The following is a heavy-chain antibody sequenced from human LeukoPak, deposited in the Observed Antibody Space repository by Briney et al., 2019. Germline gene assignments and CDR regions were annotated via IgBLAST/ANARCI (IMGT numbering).Heavy chain of an antibody. Sequence: ASVKVSCKASGYTFTGYYMHWVRQAPGQGLEWMARINPNSGGTNYAQKFQGRVTMTRDTSISTAYMELSRLRSDDTAVYYCARSRYYYDSSGYYIDYWGQGTLVTVSS. CDR3: ARSRYYYDSSGYYIDY. D-gene: IGHD3-22*01. CDR2: INPNSGGT. J-gene: IGHJ4*02. V-gene: IGHV1-2*06. CDR1: GYTFTGYY.